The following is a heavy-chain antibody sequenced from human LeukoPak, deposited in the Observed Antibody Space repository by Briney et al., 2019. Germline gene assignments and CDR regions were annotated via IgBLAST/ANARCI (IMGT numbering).Heavy chain of an antibody. D-gene: IGHD1-26*01. CDR1: GYTFTSYD. V-gene: IGHV1-8*01. Sequence: ASVKVSCKASGYTFTSYDINWVRQATGQGLEWMGWMNPNSGNTGYAQKFQGRVTMTRNTSISTAYMELSSLRSEDTAAYYCARGPQAAWENWFDPWGQGTLVTVSS. CDR2: MNPNSGNT. CDR3: ARGPQAAWENWFDP. J-gene: IGHJ5*02.